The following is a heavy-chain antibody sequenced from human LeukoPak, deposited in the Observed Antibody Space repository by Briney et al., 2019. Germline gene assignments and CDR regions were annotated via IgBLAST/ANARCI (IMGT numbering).Heavy chain of an antibody. J-gene: IGHJ5*02. CDR3: ANTGRFGTEYADLDP. Sequence: GGSLRLSCAVSGFTLYDYAMHWVRQAPGKGLEWVSLIRRDGRTTYYADSVKGRFAISRDNSKKSLYLQINSLRTEDTALYYCANTGRFGTEYADLDPWGQGTLVTVSS. V-gene: IGHV3-43*02. CDR2: IRRDGRTT. D-gene: IGHD4-17*01. CDR1: GFTLYDYA.